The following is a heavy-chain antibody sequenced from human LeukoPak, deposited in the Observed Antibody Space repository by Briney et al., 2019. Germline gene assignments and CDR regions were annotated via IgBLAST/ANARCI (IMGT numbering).Heavy chain of an antibody. Sequence: GGSLRLSCAASGFTFSSYAMSWVRQAPGKGLEWVSAISGSSGSTYYADSVKGRFTISRDNSKNTLYLQMNSLRAEDTAVYYCAKEEPYYYDSSGYYDYWGQGTLVTVSS. CDR3: AKEEPYYYDSSGYYDY. CDR1: GFTFSSYA. CDR2: ISGSSGST. D-gene: IGHD3-22*01. V-gene: IGHV3-23*01. J-gene: IGHJ4*02.